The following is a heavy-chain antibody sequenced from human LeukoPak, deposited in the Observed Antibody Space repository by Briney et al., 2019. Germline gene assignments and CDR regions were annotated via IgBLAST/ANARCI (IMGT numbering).Heavy chain of an antibody. V-gene: IGHV4-59*08. Sequence: SETLSLTCTVSGGSISSYYGSWIRQPPGKGLEWIGYIYYSGSTNYNPSLKSRVTISVDTSKNQFSLKLSSVTAADTAVYYCARAGGYSYGYDYFDYWGQGTLVTVSS. CDR1: GGSISSYY. D-gene: IGHD5-18*01. CDR3: ARAGGYSYGYDYFDY. CDR2: IYYSGST. J-gene: IGHJ4*02.